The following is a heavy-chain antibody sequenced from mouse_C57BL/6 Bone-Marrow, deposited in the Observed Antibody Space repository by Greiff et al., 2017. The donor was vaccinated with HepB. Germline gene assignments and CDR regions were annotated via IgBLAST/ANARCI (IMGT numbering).Heavy chain of an antibody. D-gene: IGHD2-2*01. J-gene: IGHJ2*01. CDR1: EYEFPSHD. CDR2: INSDGGST. V-gene: IGHV5-2*01. Sequence: DVQLVESGGGLVQPGESLKLSCESNEYEFPSHDMSWVRKTPEKRLELVAAINSDGGSTYYPDTMERRFIISSDNTKKTLYLQMSSLRSEDTALYYCARDGYDGRDFDYWGQGTTLTVSS. CDR3: ARDGYDGRDFDY.